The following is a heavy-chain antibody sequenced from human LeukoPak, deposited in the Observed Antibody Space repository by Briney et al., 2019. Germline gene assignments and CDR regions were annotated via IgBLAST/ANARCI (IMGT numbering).Heavy chain of an antibody. V-gene: IGHV3-53*01. CDR2: LYSGGET. CDR1: EFTVSTNY. Sequence: PGGSLRLSCAASEFTVSTNYMNWVRQAPGKGLEWVSVLYSGGETYYADSVEGRYTISRDNSKNTLYLLMNSLRAEDTAVYYCASIGRSGWYFDYWGQGTLVTVSS. J-gene: IGHJ4*02. D-gene: IGHD6-19*01. CDR3: ASIGRSGWYFDY.